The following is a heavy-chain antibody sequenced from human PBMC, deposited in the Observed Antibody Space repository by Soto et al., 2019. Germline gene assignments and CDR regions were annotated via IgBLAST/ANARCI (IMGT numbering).Heavy chain of an antibody. Sequence: LGESLKISCKGSGYSFTSYWISWVRQMPGKGLEWMGRIDPSDSYTNYSPSFQGHVTISADKSISTAYLQWSSLKASDTAMYYCARHNQYCSGGSCYANWFDPWGQGTLVTVSS. V-gene: IGHV5-10-1*01. CDR3: ARHNQYCSGGSCYANWFDP. CDR2: IDPSDSYT. CDR1: GYSFTSYW. D-gene: IGHD2-15*01. J-gene: IGHJ5*02.